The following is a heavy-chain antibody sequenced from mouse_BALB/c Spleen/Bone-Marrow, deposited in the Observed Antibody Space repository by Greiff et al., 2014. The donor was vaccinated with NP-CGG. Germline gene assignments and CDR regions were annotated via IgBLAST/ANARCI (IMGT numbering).Heavy chain of an antibody. CDR1: GFTFSSFG. Sequence: EVQREESGGGLVQPGGSRKFSCAASGFTFSSFGMHWVRQAPEKGLEWVAYISSGSSTIKYADTVKGRFTISRNNPKNTLFLQMTSLRSEDTAMYYCARAGMDYWGQGTSVTVSS. J-gene: IGHJ4*01. CDR3: ARAGMDY. CDR2: ISSGSSTI. V-gene: IGHV5-17*02.